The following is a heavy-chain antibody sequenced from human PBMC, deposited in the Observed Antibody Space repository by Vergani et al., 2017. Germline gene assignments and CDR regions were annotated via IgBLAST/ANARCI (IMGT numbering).Heavy chain of an antibody. D-gene: IGHD3-3*01. J-gene: IGHJ6*01. Sequence: QVQLVQSGAEVKKPGSSVKVSCKASGGTFSSYAISWVRQAPGQGLEWMGGIIPIFGTANYAQKFQGRVTITADESTSTAYMGLSSLRSEDTAVYYCASSYITVFGVVMIKGEYSYGMDVRGQGTTGTV. CDR2: IIPIFGTA. CDR1: GGTFSSYA. V-gene: IGHV1-69*01. CDR3: ASSYITVFGVVMIKGEYSYGMDV.